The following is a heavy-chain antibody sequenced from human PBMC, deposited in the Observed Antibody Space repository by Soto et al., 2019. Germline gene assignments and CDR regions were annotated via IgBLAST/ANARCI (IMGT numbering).Heavy chain of an antibody. CDR3: ARLVAAAGWWFDP. CDR1: DGSISTGGYY. CDR2: IFYSGIT. D-gene: IGHD6-13*01. Sequence: PSETLSLTCTVSDGSISTGGYYWSWVRQHPGKGLEWIGYIFYSGITYYNPSLKSRVTISVDTSKNQFSLKLSSVTAADTAVYYCARLVAAAGWWFDPWGQGTLVTVPS. J-gene: IGHJ5*02. V-gene: IGHV4-31*03.